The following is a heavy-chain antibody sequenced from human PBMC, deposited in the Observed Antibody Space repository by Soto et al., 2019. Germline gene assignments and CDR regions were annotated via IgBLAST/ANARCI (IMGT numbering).Heavy chain of an antibody. D-gene: IGHD1-26*01. CDR2: ISSSSSTI. V-gene: IGHV3-48*01. J-gene: IGHJ4*02. Sequence: GGSLRLSCAASGFTSGFTFSYFAMSWVRQAPGKGLEWVSYISSSSSTIYYADSVKGRFTISRDNAKNSLYLQMNSLRAEDTAVYYCATQFIFFSGGYWGQGTLVTVSS. CDR3: ATQFIFFSGGY. CDR1: GFTFSYFA.